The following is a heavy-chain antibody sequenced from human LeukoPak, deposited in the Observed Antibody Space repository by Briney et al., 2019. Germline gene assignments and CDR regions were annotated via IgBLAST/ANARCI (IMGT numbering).Heavy chain of an antibody. CDR3: AKTMGSSWLFDY. Sequence: GGSLRLSCAASGFTFSNYGMSWVRHPPGKGLEWVATNSGGGGSTYYADSVKGRFTISRDSSKNTLYLQMNSLRVDDTAVYYCAKTMGSSWLFDYWGLGTLVTVSS. CDR2: NSGGGGST. V-gene: IGHV3-23*01. J-gene: IGHJ4*02. CDR1: GFTFSNYG. D-gene: IGHD6-6*01.